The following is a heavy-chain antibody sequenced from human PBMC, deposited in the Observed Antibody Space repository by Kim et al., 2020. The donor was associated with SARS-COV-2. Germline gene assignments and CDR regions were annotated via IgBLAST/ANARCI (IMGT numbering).Heavy chain of an antibody. CDR1: GFTFSSYG. D-gene: IGHD6-19*01. Sequence: GGSLRLSCAASGFTFSSYGMHWVRQAPCKGLEWVAVISYDGSKKNYVDSVKGRFTISRDNSKNTLYLQMNSLRAEDTAVYYCARDIASYSSGWIYYYYGMDVWGQGTTVTVSS. J-gene: IGHJ6*02. V-gene: IGHV3-30*04. CDR3: ARDIASYSSGWIYYYYGMDV. CDR2: ISYDGSKK.